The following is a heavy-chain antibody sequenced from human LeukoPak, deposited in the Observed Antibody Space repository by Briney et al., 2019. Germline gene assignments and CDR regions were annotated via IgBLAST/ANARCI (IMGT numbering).Heavy chain of an antibody. CDR3: ARRNVYSSSWDYFDY. J-gene: IGHJ4*02. Sequence: PSETLSLTCTVSGGSISSYYWSWIRQPPGKGLEWIGYIYYSGSTNYNPSLKSRVTISVDTSKNQFSQKLSSVTAADTAVYYCARRNVYSSSWDYFDYWGQGTLVTVSS. CDR2: IYYSGST. D-gene: IGHD6-13*01. V-gene: IGHV4-59*08. CDR1: GGSISSYY.